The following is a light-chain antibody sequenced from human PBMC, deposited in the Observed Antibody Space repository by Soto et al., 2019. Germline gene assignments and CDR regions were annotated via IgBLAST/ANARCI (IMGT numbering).Light chain of an antibody. Sequence: ALPMTQSPSSLSASVGDRVTITCRASQDIRNDLGWYQQKPGKAPNILISTASILHTGVPSRFSGSGSGTDFTLTISSLQPEDFATYYCLQDYNYPRTFGQGTKVEI. CDR1: QDIRND. J-gene: IGKJ1*01. CDR3: LQDYNYPRT. V-gene: IGKV1-6*01. CDR2: TAS.